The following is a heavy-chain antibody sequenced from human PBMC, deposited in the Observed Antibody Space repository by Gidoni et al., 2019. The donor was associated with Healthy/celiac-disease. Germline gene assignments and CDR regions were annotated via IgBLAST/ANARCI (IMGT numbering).Heavy chain of an antibody. Sequence: QVQLVQSGAEVKNPGSSVQVSCKASVGTFSSYTISWVRQAPGKGLAWLGRIIPHLGIAKYGQKFQGRGTSTADTSTSTAYIELSSLRSEDTAVYYCARNTIAAAGAIGDAFDIWGQGTMVTVSS. CDR1: VGTFSSYT. J-gene: IGHJ3*02. V-gene: IGHV1-69*02. CDR3: ARNTIAAAGAIGDAFDI. CDR2: IIPHLGIA. D-gene: IGHD6-13*01.